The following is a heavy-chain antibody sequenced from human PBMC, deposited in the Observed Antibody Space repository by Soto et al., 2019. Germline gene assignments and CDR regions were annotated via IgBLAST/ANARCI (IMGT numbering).Heavy chain of an antibody. CDR1: GFTFSSYW. J-gene: IGHJ4*02. CDR3: ARLDIVVVPAPTQNFDY. Sequence: PGGSLRLSCAASGFTFSSYWMSWVRQAPGKGLEWVANIKQDGSEKYYVDSVKGRFTISRDNAKNSLYLQMNSLRAEDTAVYYCARLDIVVVPAPTQNFDYWGQGTLVTVS. V-gene: IGHV3-7*01. D-gene: IGHD2-2*03. CDR2: IKQDGSEK.